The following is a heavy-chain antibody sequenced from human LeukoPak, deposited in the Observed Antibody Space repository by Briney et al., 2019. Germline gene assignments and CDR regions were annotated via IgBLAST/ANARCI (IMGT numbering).Heavy chain of an antibody. CDR1: GYRFTSYD. CDR2: INPSGGST. V-gene: IGHV1-46*01. J-gene: IGHJ4*02. D-gene: IGHD2-2*01. CDR3: ARDGPTAAPFDY. Sequence: ASVKVSCKASGYRFTSYDMHRVRQAPGQGLEWMGIINPSGGSTSYAQRFQGRVAMTRDTSTTTVYMEVNSLTSEDTAVYFCARDGPTAAPFDYWGQGTLVTVSS.